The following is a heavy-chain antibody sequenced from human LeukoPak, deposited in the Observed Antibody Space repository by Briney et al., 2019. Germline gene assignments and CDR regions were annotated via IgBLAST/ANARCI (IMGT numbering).Heavy chain of an antibody. CDR3: TREVRGYDFWSGSWFDP. J-gene: IGHJ5*02. Sequence: GGSLRLSCTASGFTFGDYAMSWVRQAPGKGLEWVGFIRSKAYGGTTEYAASVKGRFTISRDDSKSIAYLQMNSLKTEDTAVYYCTREVRGYDFWSGSWFDPWGQGTLVIVSS. CDR1: GFTFGDYA. V-gene: IGHV3-49*04. CDR2: IRSKAYGGTT. D-gene: IGHD3-3*01.